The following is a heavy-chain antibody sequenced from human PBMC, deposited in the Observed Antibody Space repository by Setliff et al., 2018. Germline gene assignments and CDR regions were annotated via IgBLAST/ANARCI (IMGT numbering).Heavy chain of an antibody. CDR3: ARDNTMVGATDY. CDR1: GGSMSSGTYY. Sequence: PSETLSLTCTVSGGSMSSGTYYWSWIRQPAGKGLEWIGRLHTSGSIDYNPSLKSRVTISVDTSKNQFSLRLRSVTAADTAVYFCARDNTMVGATDYWGLGTLVTVSS. J-gene: IGHJ4*02. D-gene: IGHD1-26*01. V-gene: IGHV4-61*02. CDR2: LHTSGSI.